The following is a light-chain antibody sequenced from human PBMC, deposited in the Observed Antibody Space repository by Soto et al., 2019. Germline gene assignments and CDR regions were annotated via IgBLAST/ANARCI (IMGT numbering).Light chain of an antibody. CDR3: CSYAGSSTFIYV. V-gene: IGLV2-23*03. Sequence: QSVLTQPASVSGSPGQSITISCTGTSSDVGRYNLVSWYQQHPGKAPKLMIYEGSKRPSGVSNRFSGSKSGNTASLTISGLQAEDEADYYCCSYAGSSTFIYVFGTGTKVTVL. CDR2: EGS. J-gene: IGLJ1*01. CDR1: SSDVGRYNL.